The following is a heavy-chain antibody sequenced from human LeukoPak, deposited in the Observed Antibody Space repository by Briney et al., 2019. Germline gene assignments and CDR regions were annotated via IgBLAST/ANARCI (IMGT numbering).Heavy chain of an antibody. Sequence: GGSLRLSCAASGFTFSSYSMNWVRQAPGKGLEWVSSISSSSSYIYYADSVKGRFTISRGNAKNSLYLQMNSLRAEDTAVYYCASLCGSSGWCRTDYWGQGTLVTVSS. D-gene: IGHD6-19*01. CDR1: GFTFSSYS. CDR3: ASLCGSSGWCRTDY. V-gene: IGHV3-21*01. J-gene: IGHJ4*02. CDR2: ISSSSSYI.